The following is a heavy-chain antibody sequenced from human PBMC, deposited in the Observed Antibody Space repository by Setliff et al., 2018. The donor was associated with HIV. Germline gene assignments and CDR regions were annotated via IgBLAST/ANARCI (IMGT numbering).Heavy chain of an antibody. V-gene: IGHV1-2*02. Sequence: VSCKASAHTFTGYYVHWVRQAPGQGLEWMGWINPNNGGTNYAQKFQGRVTMTRDTTITTVYMELTRLRSDDTAMFYCAVMGYCGGNSCYRTEGFDYWGQGTLVTVSS. CDR2: INPNNGGT. D-gene: IGHD2-2*01. CDR1: AHTFTGYY. CDR3: AVMGYCGGNSCYRTEGFDY. J-gene: IGHJ4*02.